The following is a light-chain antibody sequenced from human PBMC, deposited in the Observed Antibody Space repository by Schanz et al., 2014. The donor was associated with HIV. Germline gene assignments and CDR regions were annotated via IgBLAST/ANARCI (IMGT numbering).Light chain of an antibody. V-gene: IGKV3-20*01. Sequence: EIVLTQSPATLSLSPGERATLSCRASQTVSSNLAWYQQKSGQAPRLLIYGASSRATGIPDRFSGSGSGTDFTLTISRLEPEDFAVYYCQQYGSSGWTFGQGTNVEIK. CDR3: QQYGSSGWT. CDR1: QTVSSN. J-gene: IGKJ1*01. CDR2: GAS.